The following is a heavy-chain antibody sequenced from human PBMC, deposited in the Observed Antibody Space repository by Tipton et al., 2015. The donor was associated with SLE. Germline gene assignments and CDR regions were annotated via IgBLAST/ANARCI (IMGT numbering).Heavy chain of an antibody. CDR2: IRVSNGDT. CDR1: GYTFTSYD. J-gene: IGHJ3*02. CDR3: ARQLALDAFDI. Sequence: QLVQSGGEVKKPGASVKVSCKASGYTFTSYDISWVRQAPGQGLEWMGWIRVSNGDTNYAQKLQGRVTMTTDTSTTTAYMELRSLRSDDTAVYYCARQLALDAFDIWGQGTMVTVSS. D-gene: IGHD1-1*01. V-gene: IGHV1-18*01.